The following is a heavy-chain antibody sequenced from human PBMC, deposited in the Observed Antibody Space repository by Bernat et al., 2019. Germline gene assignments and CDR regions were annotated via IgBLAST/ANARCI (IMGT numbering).Heavy chain of an antibody. D-gene: IGHD6-13*01. CDR2: ISWNSGSI. CDR1: GFTFDDYA. CDR3: ARGRVAAPGTGEY. V-gene: IGHV3-9*01. Sequence: EVQLVESGGGLVQPGRSLRLSCAASGFTFDDYAMHWVRQAPGKGLEWVSGISWNSGSIGYADSVKGRFTISRDNAKNSLYLQMNSLRAEDTAVYYCARGRVAAPGTGEYWGQGTLVTVSS. J-gene: IGHJ4*02.